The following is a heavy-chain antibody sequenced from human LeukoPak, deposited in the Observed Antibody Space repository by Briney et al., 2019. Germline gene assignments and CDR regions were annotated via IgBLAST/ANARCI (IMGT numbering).Heavy chain of an antibody. Sequence: PGGSLRLSCAASGFTFSSYSMNWVRQAPGKGLEWVSSISSSSSYIYYPDSGKGRFTISRDNAQHSLYLQMNSLRAEDTAVYYCAREPTYGSGSYHDYWGQGTLVTVSS. CDR2: ISSSSSYI. J-gene: IGHJ4*02. CDR1: GFTFSSYS. D-gene: IGHD3-10*01. CDR3: AREPTYGSGSYHDY. V-gene: IGHV3-21*01.